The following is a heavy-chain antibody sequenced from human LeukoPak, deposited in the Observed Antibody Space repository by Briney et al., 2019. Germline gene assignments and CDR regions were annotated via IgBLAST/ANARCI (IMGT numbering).Heavy chain of an antibody. CDR2: INHSGST. CDR3: ARDGNSGSYFDY. J-gene: IGHJ4*02. D-gene: IGHD1-26*01. Sequence: SETLSLTCAVYGGSFSGYYWSWIRQPPGKGLEWIGEINHSGSTNYNPSLKSRVTISVATSKNQFSLKLSSVTAADTAVYYCARDGNSGSYFDYWGQGTLVTVSS. V-gene: IGHV4-34*01. CDR1: GGSFSGYY.